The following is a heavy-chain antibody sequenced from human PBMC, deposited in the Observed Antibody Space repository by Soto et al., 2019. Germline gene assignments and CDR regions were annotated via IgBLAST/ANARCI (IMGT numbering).Heavy chain of an antibody. CDR1: GYTFTSYD. D-gene: IGHD6-13*01. CDR2: MNPNSGNT. CDR3: ARRGYSSSWYYYYYYGMDG. J-gene: IGHJ6*02. Sequence: QVQLVQFGTEVKKPGASVKVSCKASGYTFTSYDINWVRQATGQGLEWMGWMNPNSGNTGYAQKFQGRVTMTRNTSISTGYMELSSLRSEDTAVYYCARRGYSSSWYYYYYYGMDGWGQGTTVTVSS. V-gene: IGHV1-8*01.